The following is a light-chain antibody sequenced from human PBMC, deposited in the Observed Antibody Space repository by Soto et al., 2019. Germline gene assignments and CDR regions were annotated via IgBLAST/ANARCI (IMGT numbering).Light chain of an antibody. J-gene: IGKJ1*01. CDR1: QSISSW. V-gene: IGKV1-5*01. CDR3: QQDNSYSWT. CDR2: DAS. Sequence: DIPMTQSPSTLSASVGDRVTITCRASQSISSWFAWYQQKPGKAPKLLIYDASSFESGVPSRFSGSGSGTEFTFTISSLQPDDFATYYCQQDNSYSWTFGQGTKVEIK.